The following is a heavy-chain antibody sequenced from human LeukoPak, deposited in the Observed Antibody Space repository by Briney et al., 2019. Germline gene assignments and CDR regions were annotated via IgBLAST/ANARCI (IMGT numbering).Heavy chain of an antibody. CDR1: GGSFSGYY. CDR2: INHSGST. CDR3: ARSIAAAVCDY. J-gene: IGHJ4*02. V-gene: IGHV4-34*09. D-gene: IGHD6-13*01. Sequence: SETLSLTCAVYGGSFSGYYWSWIRQPPGKGLEWIGEINHSGSTNYNPSLKSRVTISVDTSKNQFSLKLSSVTAADTAVYYCARSIAAAVCDYWGQGTLVTVSS.